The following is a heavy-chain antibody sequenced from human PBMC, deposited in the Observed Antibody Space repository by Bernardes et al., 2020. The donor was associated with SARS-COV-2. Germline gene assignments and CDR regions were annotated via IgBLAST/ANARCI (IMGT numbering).Heavy chain of an antibody. V-gene: IGHV3-7*01. CDR3: ARVSGSSWYFDL. J-gene: IGHJ4*02. CDR1: GFSFGNYW. Sequence: GGSLRLSRGASGFSFGNYWMSWVRQAPGKGLEWVANIKQDGSEKYYVDSVKGRFTISRDNAKNSLNLQMNSLRAEETAVYYCARVSGSSWYFDLWAQGTLVTVSS. D-gene: IGHD6-13*01. CDR2: IKQDGSEK.